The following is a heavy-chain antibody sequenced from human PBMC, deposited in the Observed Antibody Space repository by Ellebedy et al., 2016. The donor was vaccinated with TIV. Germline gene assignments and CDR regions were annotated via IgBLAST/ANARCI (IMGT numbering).Heavy chain of an antibody. Sequence: GESLKISCAASGFSFSTYAMTWVRQAPGKGLEWVSGISGSGSSTHYADSVKGRFTISRDKSKNTVSLQMNSLRAEDTALYYCAKGYFSRAYCGGDCYLDDPFDVWGQGTVVTVSS. CDR1: GFSFSTYA. D-gene: IGHD2-21*01. CDR2: ISGSGSST. CDR3: AKGYFSRAYCGGDCYLDDPFDV. V-gene: IGHV3-23*01. J-gene: IGHJ3*01.